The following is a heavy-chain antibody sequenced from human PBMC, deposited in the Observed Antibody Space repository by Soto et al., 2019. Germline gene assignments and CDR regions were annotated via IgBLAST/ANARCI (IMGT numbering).Heavy chain of an antibody. CDR1: GVPIIPYY. Sequence: SETLSLTCTVSGVPIIPYYWTWIRHPPGKGLEWIGYVYHTGNTYYNPSLKSRVTISLDTSKNQVSLRLKSVTAADTAVYYCAREQYNWKLWGQGTLVTVSS. V-gene: IGHV4-59*01. CDR3: AREQYNWKL. CDR2: VYHTGNT. J-gene: IGHJ4*02. D-gene: IGHD1-20*01.